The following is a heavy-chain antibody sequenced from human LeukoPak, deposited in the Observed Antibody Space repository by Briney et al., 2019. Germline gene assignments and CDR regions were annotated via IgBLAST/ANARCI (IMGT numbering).Heavy chain of an antibody. Sequence: GGSLRLSCAASGFNFGTYSMNWVRQAPGKGLEWVSAISSGSTYIYYADSVKGRFTISRDNAKNSLYLQMRSLRAEDTAVYYCARDRSPSIAVAGTGDYWGQGTLVTVSS. D-gene: IGHD6-19*01. V-gene: IGHV3-21*01. J-gene: IGHJ4*02. CDR3: ARDRSPSIAVAGTGDY. CDR2: ISSGSTYI. CDR1: GFNFGTYS.